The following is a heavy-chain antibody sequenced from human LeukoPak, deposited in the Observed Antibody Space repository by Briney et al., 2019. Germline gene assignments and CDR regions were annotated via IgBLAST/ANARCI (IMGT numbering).Heavy chain of an antibody. Sequence: GGSLRLSCAASGFTFSSYGMHWVRQAPGKGLEWVAVIWYDGSNKYYADSVKGRFTISRDDSKNTLYLQMNSLRAEDTAVYYCARETGDYYFDYWGQGTLVTVSS. D-gene: IGHD4-17*01. V-gene: IGHV3-33*01. CDR3: ARETGDYYFDY. J-gene: IGHJ4*02. CDR2: IWYDGSNK. CDR1: GFTFSSYG.